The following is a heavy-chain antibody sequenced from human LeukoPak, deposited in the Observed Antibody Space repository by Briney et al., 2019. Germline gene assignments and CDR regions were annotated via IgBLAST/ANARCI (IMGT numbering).Heavy chain of an antibody. V-gene: IGHV1-2*06. J-gene: IGHJ6*02. CDR3: ARSACTNGVCYDIYYYYGMDV. Sequence: ASVKVSCKASGYTFTSNYMHWVRQAPGQGLEWMGRINPNSGGTNYAQKFQGRVTMTRDTSISTAYMELSRLRSDDTAVYYCARSACTNGVCYDIYYYYGMDVWGQGTTVTVSS. CDR2: INPNSGGT. CDR1: GYTFTSNY. D-gene: IGHD2-8*01.